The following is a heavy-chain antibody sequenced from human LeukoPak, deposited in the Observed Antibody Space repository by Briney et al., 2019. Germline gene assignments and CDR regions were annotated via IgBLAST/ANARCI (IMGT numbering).Heavy chain of an antibody. CDR2: IYYSGST. D-gene: IGHD3-10*01. V-gene: IGHV4-39*01. Sequence: SETLSLTCTVSGGSISSSSYYWGWIRQPPGKGLEWMGGIYYSGSTYYNPSLKSRVTISVDTSKNQFSLKLSSVTAADTAVYYCARHRYYYRSGSYYGAPYYMDVWGKGTTVTISS. CDR1: GGSISSSSYY. CDR3: ARHRYYYRSGSYYGAPYYMDV. J-gene: IGHJ6*03.